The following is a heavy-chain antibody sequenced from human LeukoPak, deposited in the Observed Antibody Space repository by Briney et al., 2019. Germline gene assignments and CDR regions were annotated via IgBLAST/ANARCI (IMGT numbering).Heavy chain of an antibody. Sequence: ETLSLTCAVSGYSISSGYYWGWIRQPPGKGLEWVSSISSSSSYIYYADSVKGRFTISRDNAKNSLYLQMNSLRAEDTAVYYCAREDWFDPWGQGTLVTVSS. CDR3: AREDWFDP. V-gene: IGHV3-21*01. J-gene: IGHJ5*02. CDR2: ISSSSSYI. CDR1: GYSISSGYY.